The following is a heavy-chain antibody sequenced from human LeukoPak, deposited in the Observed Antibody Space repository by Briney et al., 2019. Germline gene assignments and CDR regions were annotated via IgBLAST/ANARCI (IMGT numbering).Heavy chain of an antibody. CDR1: GGSFSGYY. J-gene: IGHJ4*02. CDR2: ICFSRTT. CDR3: GRHFPETGRDEQPLEY. D-gene: IGHD3-10*01. Sequence: SETLSLTCAVYGGSFSGYYWSWIRQPPGKGLEWIGSICFSRTTYYNPSLKSRVTMSIDTSKNHFSLKVASVTAADTAVYYCGRHFPETGRDEQPLEYWGQGSLFTVSS. V-gene: IGHV4-34*01.